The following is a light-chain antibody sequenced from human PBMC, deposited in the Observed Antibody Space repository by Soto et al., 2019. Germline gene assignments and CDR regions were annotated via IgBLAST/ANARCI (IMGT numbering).Light chain of an antibody. CDR2: GNT. CDR3: QSYDSSLSAHYV. Sequence: VLTQPPSVSGAPGQGVTLSCTGSSSNIGAGYDVQWYQQLPGTAPKLLIYGNTNRPSGVPDRFSGSKSGTSASLAITGLQAEDEADYYCQSYDSSLSAHYVFGTGTKLTVL. V-gene: IGLV1-40*01. CDR1: SSNIGAGYD. J-gene: IGLJ1*01.